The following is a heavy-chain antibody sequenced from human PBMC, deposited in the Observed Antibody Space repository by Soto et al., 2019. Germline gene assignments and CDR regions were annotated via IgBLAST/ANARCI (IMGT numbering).Heavy chain of an antibody. CDR2: IYYSGST. CDR3: ARHVDLRWPFDY. Sequence: SETLSLTCTVSGGSISSSSYYWGWIRQPPGKGLEWIGSIYYSGSTYYNPSLKSRVTISVDTSKNQFSLKLSSVTAADTAVYYCARHVDLRWPFDYWGQGTLVTVSS. CDR1: GGSISSSSYY. D-gene: IGHD4-17*01. V-gene: IGHV4-39*01. J-gene: IGHJ4*02.